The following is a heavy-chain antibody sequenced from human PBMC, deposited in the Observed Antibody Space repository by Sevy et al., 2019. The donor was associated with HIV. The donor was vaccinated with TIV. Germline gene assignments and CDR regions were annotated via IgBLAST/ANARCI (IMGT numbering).Heavy chain of an antibody. CDR3: ARGRVGGSSSWYGAFDV. V-gene: IGHV4-30-2*01. CDR1: GGSINSGGYS. D-gene: IGHD6-13*01. CDR2: IFQSGAT. J-gene: IGHJ3*01. Sequence: TLSLTCAVSGGSINSGGYSWSWIRQPPGKGLEWIGYIFQSGATCYIPSLQSRVSISVDMSKNQFSLNLRSVTAADTALYYCARGRVGGSSSWYGAFDVWGQGTMVTVSS.